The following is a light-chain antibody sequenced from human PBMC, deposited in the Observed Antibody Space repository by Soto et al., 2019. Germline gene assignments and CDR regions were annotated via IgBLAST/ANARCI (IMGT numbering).Light chain of an antibody. CDR2: AAS. Sequence: DIQMTQSPSSVSASVGDRVTITCRASQAIRNDLAWFQQKPGKAPKSLIYAASNLQSGVPSRFSGSGSGTDFTLTSSSLQPEDFATYYCQQLNTYPLTIGGGTKVDI. CDR3: QQLNTYPLT. V-gene: IGKV1-16*01. J-gene: IGKJ4*01. CDR1: QAIRND.